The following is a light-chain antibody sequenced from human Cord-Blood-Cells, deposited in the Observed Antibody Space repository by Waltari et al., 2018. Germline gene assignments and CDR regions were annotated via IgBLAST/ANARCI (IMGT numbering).Light chain of an antibody. CDR3: SSYTSSSNWV. CDR2: DVS. CDR1: SRDVGGYNY. J-gene: IGLJ3*02. V-gene: IGLV2-14*01. Sequence: QSALTQPASVSGSPGQSITISCTGTSRDVGGYNYVSGYQQHPGKAPKLMIYDVSNRPSGVSNRFSGPKSGNTASLTISGLQAEDEADYYCSSYTSSSNWVFGGGTKLTVL.